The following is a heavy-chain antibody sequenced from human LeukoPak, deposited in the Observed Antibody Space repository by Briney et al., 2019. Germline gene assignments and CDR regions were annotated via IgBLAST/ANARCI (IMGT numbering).Heavy chain of an antibody. CDR2: ITMNSVR. V-gene: IGHV3-11*06. CDR3: TRGRYQFLGPNDC. J-gene: IGHJ4*02. D-gene: IGHD2-2*01. Sequence: GGSLRLSCSASGLSLSDYGMSWVRQAPGKGLEWVSYITMNSVRIYADSVKGRFTISRDNDKNSVYLQMNTLRDEDTAVYYCTRGRYQFLGPNDCLGQGSQVTVSS. CDR1: GLSLSDYG.